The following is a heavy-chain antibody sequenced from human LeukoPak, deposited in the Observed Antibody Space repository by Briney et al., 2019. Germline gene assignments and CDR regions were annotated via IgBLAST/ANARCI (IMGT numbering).Heavy chain of an antibody. V-gene: IGHV1-69*13. D-gene: IGHD3-22*01. CDR3: ARDRDYYQSTGYYFGGGDS. J-gene: IGHJ4*02. CDR1: GGTFSSYV. CDR2: IIPIFGTT. Sequence: ASVKVSCKASGGTFSSYVIGWVRQAPGQGLEWVGGIIPIFGTTTYAQKFQGRVTITADDSTSTMELSSRTSEDTAVYFCARDRDYYQSTGYYFGGGDSWGQGTLVTVSS.